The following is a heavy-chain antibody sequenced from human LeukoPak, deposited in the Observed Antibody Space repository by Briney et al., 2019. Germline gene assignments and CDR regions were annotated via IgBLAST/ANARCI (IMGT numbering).Heavy chain of an antibody. D-gene: IGHD3-16*02. CDR2: INHSGST. J-gene: IGHJ4*02. V-gene: IGHV4-34*01. CDR3: ARRRYYDYVWGSYHSSPGPYYFDY. Sequence: PSETLSLTCAVYGGSFSGYYWSWIRQPPGKRLEWIGEINHSGSTNYNPSLKSRVTISVDTSKNQFSLKLSSVTAADTAVYYCARRRYYDYVWGSYHSSPGPYYFDYWGQGTLVTVSS. CDR1: GGSFSGYY.